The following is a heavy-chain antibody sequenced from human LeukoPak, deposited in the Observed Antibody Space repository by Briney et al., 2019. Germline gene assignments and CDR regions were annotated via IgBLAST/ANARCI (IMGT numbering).Heavy chain of an antibody. D-gene: IGHD3-3*01. CDR2: MNPNSGNT. Sequence: ASVKVSCKASGYTFTSYDINWVRQATGQGLEWMGWMNPNSGNTGYAQKFQGRVTMTRNTSISTAYMELSSLRSEDTAVYYCARVPSYDFWSGFAAPYYYYGMDVWGQGTTVTVSS. CDR1: GYTFTSYD. J-gene: IGHJ6*02. V-gene: IGHV1-8*01. CDR3: ARVPSYDFWSGFAAPYYYYGMDV.